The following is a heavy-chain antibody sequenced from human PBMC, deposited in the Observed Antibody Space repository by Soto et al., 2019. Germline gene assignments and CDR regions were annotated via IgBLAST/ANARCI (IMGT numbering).Heavy chain of an antibody. CDR3: ARDRGVAPPVAGNTHYYYYMDV. CDR1: GYSFTNYG. V-gene: IGHV1-18*01. Sequence: QDQLLQSGAEVKKPGASVTVSCKASGYSFTNYGITWVRQAPGQGLEWLGGISAFNGNTHYAQKLQGRVTMTTDASTSTAYMQLRTLRSDDTAVYYCARDRGVAPPVAGNTHYYYYMDVWGKGTTVTVSS. D-gene: IGHD6-19*01. CDR2: ISAFNGNT. J-gene: IGHJ6*03.